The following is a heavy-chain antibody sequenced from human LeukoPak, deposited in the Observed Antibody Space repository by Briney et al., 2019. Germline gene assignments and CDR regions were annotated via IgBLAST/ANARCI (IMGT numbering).Heavy chain of an antibody. CDR1: GGTFSSYA. CDR3: ASRIAGAGTSESDYYGMDV. Sequence: SVKVSCKASGGTFSSYAISWVQQAPGQGLEWMGGIIPIFGTANYAQKFQGRVTITTDESTSTAYMELSSLRSEETDVYYCASRIAGAGTSESDYYGMDVWGQGTTVTVSS. V-gene: IGHV1-69*05. CDR2: IIPIFGTA. D-gene: IGHD6-13*01. J-gene: IGHJ6*02.